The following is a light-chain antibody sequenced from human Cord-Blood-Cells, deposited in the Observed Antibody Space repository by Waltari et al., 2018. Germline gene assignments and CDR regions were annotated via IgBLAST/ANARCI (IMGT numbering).Light chain of an antibody. CDR1: SSDVGSYNL. V-gene: IGLV2-23*01. Sequence: QSALTQPASVSGSPGQSITISCTGTSSDVGSYNLVSWYQQHPGKAPKLMIYEGSKRPSGVSNRFSRSKSGNTASLTISGLQAEDEADYYCCSYAGSITWVFGGGTKLTVL. CDR2: EGS. CDR3: CSYAGSITWV. J-gene: IGLJ3*02.